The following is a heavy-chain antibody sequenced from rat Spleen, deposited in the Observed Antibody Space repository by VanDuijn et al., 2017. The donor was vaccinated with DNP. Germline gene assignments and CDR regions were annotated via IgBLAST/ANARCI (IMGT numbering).Heavy chain of an antibody. CDR1: GFTFNNYW. J-gene: IGHJ4*01. CDR3: AVNRYYYAMDA. D-gene: IGHD1-11*01. CDR2: ITSSGGDS. Sequence: EVQLVESGGDLVQPGRSLKVSCVASGFTFNNYWMTWTRQVPGKGLEWVASITSSGGDSYYPDSVKGRFTISRDNAKNTLYLEMNSLRSDDTATYYCAVNRYYYAMDAWGQGTSVTVSS. V-gene: IGHV5-31*01.